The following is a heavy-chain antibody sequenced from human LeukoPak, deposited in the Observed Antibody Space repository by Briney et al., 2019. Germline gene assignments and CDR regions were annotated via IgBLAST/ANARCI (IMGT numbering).Heavy chain of an antibody. CDR1: GGTFSSYA. CDR2: IIPILGIA. D-gene: IGHD3-10*01. J-gene: IGHJ5*02. V-gene: IGHV1-69*04. Sequence: SVKVSCKASGGTFSSYAISWVRQAPGQGLEWMGRIIPILGIANYAQKFQGRVTITADKSTSTAYMELSSLRSEDTAVYYCARDLLGSGTKGWFDPWGQGTLVAVSS. CDR3: ARDLLGSGTKGWFDP.